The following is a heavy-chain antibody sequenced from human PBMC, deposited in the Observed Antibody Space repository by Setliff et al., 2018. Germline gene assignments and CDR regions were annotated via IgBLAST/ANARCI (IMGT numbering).Heavy chain of an antibody. CDR3: TRGGRYCDYKTRPRSYY. V-gene: IGHV3-21*01. CDR2: ISSDSTYI. J-gene: IGHJ4*02. Sequence: PGGSLRLSCAASGCFFRSYERNWVRQAPGKGLGWVSSISSDSTYIYYADSVQGRFTISRDNSDSSLFLQMNRLRAEDTATYYCTRGGRYCDYKTRPRSYYWGQGTPVTVSS. CDR1: GCFFRSYE. D-gene: IGHD3-3*01.